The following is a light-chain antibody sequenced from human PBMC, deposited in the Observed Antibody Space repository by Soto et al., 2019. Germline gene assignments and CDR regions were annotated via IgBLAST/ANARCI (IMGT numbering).Light chain of an antibody. CDR1: QSVSSSY. Sequence: EIVLTQSPGTLSLSPGERATLSCRAIQSVSSSYLAWYQQKPGQAPRLPIYGASSRATGIPDRFSGSGSGTDFTLTISRLEPEDFAVYYCQQYGSSPPITFGQGTRLEI. V-gene: IGKV3-20*01. CDR2: GAS. J-gene: IGKJ5*01. CDR3: QQYGSSPPIT.